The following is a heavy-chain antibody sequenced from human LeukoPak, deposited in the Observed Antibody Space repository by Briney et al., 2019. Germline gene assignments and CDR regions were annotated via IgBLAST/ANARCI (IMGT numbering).Heavy chain of an antibody. V-gene: IGHV3-74*01. J-gene: IGHJ4*02. CDR3: ARAAIGRYLNGVDY. CDR1: GFTFSSYS. CDR2: INSDGSST. Sequence: GGSLRLSCAASGFTFSSYSMNWVRQAPGKGLVWVSRINSDGSSTSYADSGKGRFTISRDNAKNTLYLQMNSLRAEDTAVYYCARAAIGRYLNGVDYWGQGTLVTVSS. D-gene: IGHD7-27*01.